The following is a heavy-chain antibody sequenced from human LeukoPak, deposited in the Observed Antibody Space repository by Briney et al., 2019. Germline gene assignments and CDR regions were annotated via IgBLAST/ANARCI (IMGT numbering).Heavy chain of an antibody. CDR3: ARVKGIPGIAVAAMDV. D-gene: IGHD6-19*01. J-gene: IGHJ6*03. CDR1: GGTFSSYA. V-gene: IGHV1-69*05. CDR2: IIPIFGTA. Sequence: SVKVSCKASGGTFSSYAISWVRQAPGQGLEWMGRIIPIFGTANYAQKFQGRVTITTDESTSTAYMELSSLRSEDTAVYYCARVKGIPGIAVAAMDVWGKGTTVTVSS.